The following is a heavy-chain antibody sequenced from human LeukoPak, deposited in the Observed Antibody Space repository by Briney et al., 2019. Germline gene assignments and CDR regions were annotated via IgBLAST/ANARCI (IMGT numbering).Heavy chain of an antibody. V-gene: IGHV4-59*08. D-gene: IGHD6-6*01. CDR1: GGSISSYY. J-gene: IGHJ3*01. CDR3: AREYSSSSGRRAFDF. CDR2: IYYSGST. Sequence: SQTLSLTCTVSGGSISSYYWNWIRQPPGKGLEWIGYIYYSGSTNYNPSLKSRVTTLVDTSKNQFSLRLSSVTAADTAVYYCAREYSSSSGRRAFDFWGQGTMVTVSS.